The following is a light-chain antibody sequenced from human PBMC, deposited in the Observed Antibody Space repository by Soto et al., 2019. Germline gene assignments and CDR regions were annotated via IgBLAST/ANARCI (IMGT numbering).Light chain of an antibody. CDR3: SSYTSSSPYV. J-gene: IGLJ1*01. CDR1: SSDVGGYNY. Sequence: QSALTQPASVSGSPGQSITISCTGTSSDVGGYNYVSWYQQHPGKAPKLMIYEVSNRPSGVSNRFSGPKSGNTASPTISGLQAEDEADYYCSSYTSSSPYVFGTGTKVTV. V-gene: IGLV2-14*01. CDR2: EVS.